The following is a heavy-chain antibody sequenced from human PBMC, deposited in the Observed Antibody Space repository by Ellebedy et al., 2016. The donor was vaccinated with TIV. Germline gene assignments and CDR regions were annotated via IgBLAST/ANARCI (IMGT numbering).Heavy chain of an antibody. J-gene: IGHJ6*02. CDR3: ARDGRWDDFWTYGMDV. CDR1: GFTFSTYD. V-gene: IGHV3-13*01. D-gene: IGHD3-3*01. Sequence: PGGSLSLSCAASGFTFSTYDMHWVRHPGSVKGRFTISRENAKNSLYLQMNSLRAEDTAVYYCARDGRWDDFWTYGMDVWGQGTTVTVSS.